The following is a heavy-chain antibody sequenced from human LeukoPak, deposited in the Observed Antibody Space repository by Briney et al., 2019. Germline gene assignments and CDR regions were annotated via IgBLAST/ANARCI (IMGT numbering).Heavy chain of an antibody. CDR3: TSPGMVATRDC. CDR1: GFTFSGSA. CDR2: IRSKANSYAT. V-gene: IGHV3-73*01. D-gene: IGHD5-12*01. J-gene: IGHJ4*02. Sequence: PGGSLRLSCAASGFTFSGSAMHWARQASGKGLEWVGRIRSKANSYATAYAASVKGRFTISRDDSKNTAYLQMNSLKTEDTAVYYCTSPGMVATRDCWGQGTLVTVSS.